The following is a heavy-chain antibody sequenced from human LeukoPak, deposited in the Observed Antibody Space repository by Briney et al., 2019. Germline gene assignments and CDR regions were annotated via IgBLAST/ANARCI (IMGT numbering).Heavy chain of an antibody. J-gene: IGHJ4*02. Sequence: GGSLRLSCAASGFTFSSYGMHWVRQAPGKGLEWVAFIRYDGSNKYYADSVKGRFTISRDNSKNTLYLQMNSLRAEDTAVYYCAKERYSGYGRFDYWGQGTLVTVSS. D-gene: IGHD5-12*01. CDR3: AKERYSGYGRFDY. CDR1: GFTFSSYG. V-gene: IGHV3-30*02. CDR2: IRYDGSNK.